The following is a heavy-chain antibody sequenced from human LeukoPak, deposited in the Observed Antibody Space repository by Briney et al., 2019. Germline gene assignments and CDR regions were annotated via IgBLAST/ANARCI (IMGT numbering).Heavy chain of an antibody. CDR3: ARGRPLLWFGELLSNYYYYYGMDV. CDR2: MNPNSGNT. D-gene: IGHD3-10*01. CDR1: GYTFTSYD. Sequence: ASVKVSCKASGYTFTSYDINWVRQATGQGLEWMGWMNPNSGNTGYAQKFQGRVTMTRNTSISTAYMELSSLRSEDTAVYYCARGRPLLWFGELLSNYYYYYGMDVWGQGTTVTVSS. J-gene: IGHJ6*02. V-gene: IGHV1-8*01.